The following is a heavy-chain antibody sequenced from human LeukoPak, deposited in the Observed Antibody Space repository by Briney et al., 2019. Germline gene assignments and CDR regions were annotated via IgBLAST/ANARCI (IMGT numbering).Heavy chain of an antibody. J-gene: IGHJ4*02. V-gene: IGHV3-48*02. Sequence: PGGSLRLSCAASGFTFSSQSMSWLRQAPGKGLEWVSHISSSSSTIYYADSVKGRFTISRDNAKNSLYLQMDSLRDEDTAMYYCASRHSSTWTFDYWGQGTLVTVSS. CDR3: ASRHSSTWTFDY. D-gene: IGHD6-13*01. CDR2: ISSSSSTI. CDR1: GFTFSSQS.